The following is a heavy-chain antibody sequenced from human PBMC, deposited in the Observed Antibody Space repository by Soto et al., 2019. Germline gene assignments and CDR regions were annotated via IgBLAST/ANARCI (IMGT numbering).Heavy chain of an antibody. CDR3: ASLPYHNSYSGFDY. CDR2: IYLPDSDT. J-gene: IGHJ4*02. Sequence: PGESLKISCKGSTYTFTNYWIGWVRQMPGKGPEWMGLIYLPDSDTKYSPSFQGQVTISADKSSSTAYLRWSSLKASDTAIYYCASLPYHNSYSGFDYWGQGTPVTVSS. D-gene: IGHD1-26*01. V-gene: IGHV5-51*01. CDR1: TYTFTNYW.